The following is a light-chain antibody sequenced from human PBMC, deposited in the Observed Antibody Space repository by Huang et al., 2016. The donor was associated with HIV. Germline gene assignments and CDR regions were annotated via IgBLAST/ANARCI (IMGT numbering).Light chain of an antibody. J-gene: IGKJ1*01. CDR1: QSISNY. CDR2: GAS. Sequence: DIQMTPSPASLSASVGDRVTITCRATQSISNYVNWYQQKPGEAPTLLIDGASNLQSGVPSRFSGSRSGTDFTLTISSLQPEDFTTYYCQQSYNTPPTFGQGTKVEI. CDR3: QQSYNTPPT. V-gene: IGKV1-39*01.